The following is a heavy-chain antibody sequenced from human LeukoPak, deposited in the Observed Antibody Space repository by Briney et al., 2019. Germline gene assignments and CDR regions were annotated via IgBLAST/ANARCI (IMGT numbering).Heavy chain of an antibody. Sequence: GGSLRLSCAASGFTFSSYEMNWVRQAPGKGLEWVSYINTSGRTIYYADSVKGRFTISRDNAKNSLYLQMNSLRAENTAVYYCARDHGWSPDYWGKGTRVTVSS. CDR1: GFTFSSYE. V-gene: IGHV3-48*03. D-gene: IGHD1-26*01. CDR2: INTSGRTI. CDR3: ARDHGWSPDY. J-gene: IGHJ4*02.